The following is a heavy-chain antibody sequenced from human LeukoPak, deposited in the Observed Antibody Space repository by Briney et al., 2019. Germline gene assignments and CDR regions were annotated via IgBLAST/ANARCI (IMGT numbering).Heavy chain of an antibody. Sequence: ASVKVSCKASGGTFSSYAISWVRQAPGQGLEWMGGIIPIFGTANYAQKFQGRVTITADESTSTAYMELSSLRSEDTAVYYCARDWMAIFYYCGMDVWGQGTTVTVSS. CDR3: ARDWMAIFYYCGMDV. CDR2: IIPIFGTA. V-gene: IGHV1-69*13. CDR1: GGTFSSYA. D-gene: IGHD3-9*01. J-gene: IGHJ6*02.